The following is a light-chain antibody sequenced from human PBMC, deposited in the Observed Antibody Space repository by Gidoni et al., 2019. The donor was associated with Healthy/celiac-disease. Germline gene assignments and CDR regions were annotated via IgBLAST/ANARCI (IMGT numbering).Light chain of an antibody. CDR2: GAS. Sequence: DIVMTLSPATLSVSPGERATLSCRVSQSVSSNLAGYQQKPGQAPRHLIYGASSSATGIPARFSGSGAGTEFTLTNSSRQSEDCAVYYCQQYNNWPPLTFGQGTRLEIK. V-gene: IGKV3-15*01. J-gene: IGKJ5*01. CDR1: QSVSSN. CDR3: QQYNNWPPLT.